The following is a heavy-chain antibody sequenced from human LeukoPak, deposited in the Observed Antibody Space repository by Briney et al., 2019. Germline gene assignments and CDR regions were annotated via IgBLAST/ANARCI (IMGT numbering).Heavy chain of an antibody. V-gene: IGHV4-61*01. CDR2: IYYSGST. J-gene: IGHJ6*02. CDR1: GGSVSSGSYY. CDR3: ARGRSNYYGMDV. D-gene: IGHD1-26*01. Sequence: PSETLSLTCTVSGGSVSSGSYYWSWIRQPPGKGLEWIGYIYYSGSTNYNPSLKSRVTISVDTSKNLFSLKVSSVTAADTAVYYCARGRSNYYGMDVWGRGTTVTVSS.